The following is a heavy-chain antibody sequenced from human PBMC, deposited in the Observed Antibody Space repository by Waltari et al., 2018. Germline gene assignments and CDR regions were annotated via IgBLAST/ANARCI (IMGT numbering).Heavy chain of an antibody. V-gene: IGHV4-39*01. CDR1: GGSISSSSYY. CDR3: AGGGGYDFWSGNDY. J-gene: IGHJ4*02. CDR2: IYYSGSP. D-gene: IGHD3-3*01. Sequence: QLQLQESGPGLVKPSETLSLTCTVSGGSISSSSYYWGWIRQPPGKGLEWIGSIYYSGSPYYNPSLKSRVTISVDTSKNQFSLKLSSVTAADTAVYYCAGGGGYDFWSGNDYWGQGTLVTVSS.